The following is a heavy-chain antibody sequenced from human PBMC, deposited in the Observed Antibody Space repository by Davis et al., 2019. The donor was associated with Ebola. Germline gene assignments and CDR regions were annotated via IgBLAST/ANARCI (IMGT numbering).Heavy chain of an antibody. J-gene: IGHJ3*01. CDR3: ARRITVATHDSFDF. CDR1: GYNFNTYW. D-gene: IGHD4-23*01. CDR2: TYPGDSDT. Sequence: GESLKISCKGSGYNFNTYWIAWVRQRPGKGLEYMGITYPGDSDTRYNPSFQGQIAIPVDKSINTAYLQWNSLQASDTAMFFCARRITVATHDSFDFWGPGTMVTVS. V-gene: IGHV5-51*01.